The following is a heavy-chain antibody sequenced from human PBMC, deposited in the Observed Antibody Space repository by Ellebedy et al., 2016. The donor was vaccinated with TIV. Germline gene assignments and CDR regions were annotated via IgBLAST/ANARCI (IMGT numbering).Heavy chain of an antibody. D-gene: IGHD5-12*01. Sequence: SQTLSLTCAISGDSVSSNSAAWNWIRQSPSRGLEWLGRTYYRSKWYYEYAVSMKSRITINPDTSKNKFSLQLISVTPEDKSMYYCARDDKVGLDALDIWGQGIMVTVSS. CDR2: TYYRSKWYY. J-gene: IGHJ3*02. CDR1: GDSVSSNSAA. V-gene: IGHV6-1*01. CDR3: ARDDKVGLDALDI.